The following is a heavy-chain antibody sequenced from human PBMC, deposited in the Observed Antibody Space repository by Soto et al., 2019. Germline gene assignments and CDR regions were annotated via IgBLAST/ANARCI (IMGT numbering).Heavy chain of an antibody. J-gene: IGHJ5*02. Sequence: QLQLQESGPRLVKPSETLSLTCTVSGGSINISGYYWGWLRQPPGKGLEWIGSIFYTGSTYYNPSVKSRVSLSVDTSMSPLSLDLSSVTAAAAAVYYCAPRGLYYPFAPWVQVSLVTVSS. CDR3: APRGLYYPFAP. D-gene: IGHD1-26*01. V-gene: IGHV4-39*01. CDR1: GGSINISGYY. CDR2: IFYTGST.